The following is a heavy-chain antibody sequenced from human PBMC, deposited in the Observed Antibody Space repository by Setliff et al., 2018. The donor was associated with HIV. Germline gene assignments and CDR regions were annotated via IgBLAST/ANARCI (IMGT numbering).Heavy chain of an antibody. CDR1: GFTFSSYE. Sequence: GGSLRLSCAASGFTFSSYEMNWVRQAPGKGLEWVGRTGNKASSDTTQYAASVKGRFTISRDDSKNSVFLQMKTEDTAMYYCTRSKWGSGFDYWGQGTLVTVSS. CDR2: TGNKASSDTT. J-gene: IGHJ4*02. CDR3: TRSKWGSGFDY. D-gene: IGHD1-26*01. V-gene: IGHV3-72*01.